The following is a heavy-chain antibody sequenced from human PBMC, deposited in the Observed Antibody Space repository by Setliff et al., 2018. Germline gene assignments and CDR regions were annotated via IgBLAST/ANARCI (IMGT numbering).Heavy chain of an antibody. Sequence: SETLSLTCTVSGGSISSSSYYWGWIRQPPGKGLEWIGSIYYSGSTYYNPSLKSRVTISVDTSKNQFSLKLSSVTAADTAVYYCASALLLWFGEFPYYFDYWGQGTLVTVSS. CDR3: ASALLLWFGEFPYYFDY. J-gene: IGHJ4*02. V-gene: IGHV4-39*07. CDR1: GGSISSSSYY. CDR2: IYYSGST. D-gene: IGHD3-10*01.